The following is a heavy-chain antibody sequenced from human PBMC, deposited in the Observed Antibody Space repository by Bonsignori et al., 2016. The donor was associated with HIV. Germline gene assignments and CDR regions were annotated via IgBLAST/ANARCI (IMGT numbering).Heavy chain of an antibody. V-gene: IGHV4-59*13. J-gene: IGHJ3*02. CDR2: IFYSGRT. CDR3: AKVGIWDAFDI. Sequence: PGKGLEWIGSIFYSGRTNYNPSLKSRVTISGDTSKNQFSLKLSSVTAADTAMYYCAKVGIWDAFDIWGQGTMVTVSS. D-gene: IGHD3-16*01.